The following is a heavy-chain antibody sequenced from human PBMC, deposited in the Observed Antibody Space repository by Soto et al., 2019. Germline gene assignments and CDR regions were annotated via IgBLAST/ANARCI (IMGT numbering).Heavy chain of an antibody. CDR2: IGASGNNI. CDR3: ATIQNWGTVY. D-gene: IGHD3-16*01. Sequence: GGSLRLSRSASGFTFSSFDMMWVRQAPGKGLEFISSIGASGNNICYSNSVKGRFTISRDNPKNTLYMQCNSLRAEDTAIYYCATIQNWGTVYWGHGTQVTVSS. J-gene: IGHJ4*01. CDR1: GFTFSSFD. V-gene: IGHV3-23*05.